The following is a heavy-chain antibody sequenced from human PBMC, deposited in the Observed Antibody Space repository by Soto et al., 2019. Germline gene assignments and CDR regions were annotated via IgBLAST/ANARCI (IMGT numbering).Heavy chain of an antibody. V-gene: IGHV3-23*01. J-gene: IGHJ6*03. CDR3: AKVGGYDYVYYYYYMDV. CDR1: GFTFSSYA. Sequence: EVQLLESGGGLVQPGGSLRLSCAASGFTFSSYAMSWVRQAPGKGLEWVSAISGSGGSTYYADSVKGRFTISRDNSKNTLYLQMNSLRAEDTAVYYCAKVGGYDYVYYYYYMDVWGKGTTVTVSS. D-gene: IGHD5-12*01. CDR2: ISGSGGST.